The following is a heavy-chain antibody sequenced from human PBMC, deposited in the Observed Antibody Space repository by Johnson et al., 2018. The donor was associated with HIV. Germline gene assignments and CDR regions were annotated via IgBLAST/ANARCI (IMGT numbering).Heavy chain of an antibody. D-gene: IGHD2-2*01. J-gene: IGHJ3*02. Sequence: QVQLVESGGGVVQPGRFLRLSCAASGFTFSTYAMHWVRQAPGKGLEWVAVISYDGSSKYYADSVKGRFTISRDNSKNTLYLQMNSLRPEDTAVYYCARDGSTSCSDCFDAFDIWGQGTMVAVSS. V-gene: IGHV3-30-3*01. CDR2: ISYDGSSK. CDR1: GFTFSTYA. CDR3: ARDGSTSCSDCFDAFDI.